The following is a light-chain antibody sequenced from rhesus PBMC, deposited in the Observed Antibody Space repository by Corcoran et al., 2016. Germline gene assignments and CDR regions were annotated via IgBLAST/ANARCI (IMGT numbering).Light chain of an antibody. CDR3: QYNNDLWT. J-gene: IGKJ1*01. Sequence: EIVMTQSPATLSLSPGETATLSCRASESVGSFLAWYQQKPGQALKLLVNSATFRATGLPDRFSGSGSVPEFTLNINSLEPEDVGLYHCQYNNDLWTFGQGTKVEIK. V-gene: IGKV3-40*02. CDR1: ESVGSF. CDR2: SAT.